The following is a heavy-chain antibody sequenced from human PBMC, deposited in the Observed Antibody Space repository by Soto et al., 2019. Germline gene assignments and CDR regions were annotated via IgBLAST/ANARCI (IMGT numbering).Heavy chain of an antibody. Sequence: QVQLVQSGAEVKKPGASVKVSCKASGYTFTGYYMHWVRQAPGQGLEWMGCINPNSGGTNYAQKFQGWVTMTRDTSISTAYMELSRLRSDDTAVYYCARAKRITIFGVVRGTDYFDYWGQGTLVTVSS. CDR3: ARAKRITIFGVVRGTDYFDY. CDR1: GYTFTGYY. CDR2: INPNSGGT. J-gene: IGHJ4*02. D-gene: IGHD3-3*01. V-gene: IGHV1-2*04.